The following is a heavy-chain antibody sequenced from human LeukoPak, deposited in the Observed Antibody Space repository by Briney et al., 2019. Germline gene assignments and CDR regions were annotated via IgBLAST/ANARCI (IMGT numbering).Heavy chain of an antibody. Sequence: GASVKVSCKASGYTFTGYYMHWVRQAPGQGLEWMGWINPNSGGTNYAQKFQGRVTMTRDTSISTAYMELSRLRSDDTAVYYCARDLSGWYKDAFDIWGQGTMVTVSP. CDR2: INPNSGGT. CDR1: GYTFTGYY. CDR3: ARDLSGWYKDAFDI. V-gene: IGHV1-2*02. J-gene: IGHJ3*02. D-gene: IGHD6-19*01.